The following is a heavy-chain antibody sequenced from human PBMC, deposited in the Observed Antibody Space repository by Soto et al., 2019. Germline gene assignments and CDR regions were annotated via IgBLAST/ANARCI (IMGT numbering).Heavy chain of an antibody. CDR1: GFTFSSYG. CDR2: ISYDGSNK. CDR3: AKEYSSSWSLYYYYGMDV. V-gene: IGHV3-30*18. Sequence: SLRLSCAASGFTFSSYGMHWVRQAPGKGLEWVAVISYDGSNKYYADSVKGRFTISRDNSKNTLYLQMNSLRAEDTAVYYCAKEYSSSWSLYYYYGMDVWGQGTTVTSP. J-gene: IGHJ6*02. D-gene: IGHD6-13*01.